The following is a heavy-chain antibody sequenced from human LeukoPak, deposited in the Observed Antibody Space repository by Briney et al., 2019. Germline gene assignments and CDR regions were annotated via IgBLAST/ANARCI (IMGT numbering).Heavy chain of an antibody. D-gene: IGHD3-10*01. CDR3: AKVYYGSGSYYALNDAFDI. CDR2: ISGDGGST. J-gene: IGHJ3*02. CDR1: GFTFDDYA. Sequence: GRSLRPSCTASGFTFDDYAMHWVRQAPGKGLEWVSLISGDGGSTYYADSVKGRFTISRDNSKNSLYLQMNSLRTEDTALYYCAKVYYGSGSYYALNDAFDIWGQGTMVTVSS. V-gene: IGHV3-43*02.